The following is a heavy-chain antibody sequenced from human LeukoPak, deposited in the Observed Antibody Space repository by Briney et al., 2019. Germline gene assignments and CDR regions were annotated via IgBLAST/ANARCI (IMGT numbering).Heavy chain of an antibody. CDR1: GFTFSNYS. D-gene: IGHD3-10*01. V-gene: IGHV3-48*04. J-gene: IGHJ5*02. Sequence: GGSLRLSCAASGFTFSNYSMNWVRQAPGKGLEWVSYISSSSSTIYYADSVKGRFTISRDNAKNSLYLQMNSLRAEDTAVYYCARVLGSGSYEWFDPWGQGTLVTVSS. CDR2: ISSSSSTI. CDR3: ARVLGSGSYEWFDP.